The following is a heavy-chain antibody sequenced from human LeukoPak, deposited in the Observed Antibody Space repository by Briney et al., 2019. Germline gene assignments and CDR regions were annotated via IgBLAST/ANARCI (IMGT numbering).Heavy chain of an antibody. CDR1: GGSFSGYY. V-gene: IGHV4-34*01. J-gene: IGHJ4*02. Sequence: SETLSLTCAVYGGSFSGYYWTWIRQPPGKGLEWIGEINHSGSTNYELSLKSRVTISVDTSKNQFSLKLSSVTAADTAVYYCARGQEWFDFDYWGQGTLVTVSS. CDR3: ARGQEWFDFDY. CDR2: INHSGST. D-gene: IGHD3-10*01.